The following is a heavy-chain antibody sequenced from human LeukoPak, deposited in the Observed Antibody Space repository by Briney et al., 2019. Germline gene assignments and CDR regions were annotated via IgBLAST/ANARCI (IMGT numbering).Heavy chain of an antibody. Sequence: GGSLRLSCSAFGFTFDDYPMHWVRQAPGKGLEWVSLISWGGGSTYYADSVKGRFTISRDNSKNSLYLQMNSLRAEDTAVYYCARDLGWLQSDYWGQGTLVTVSS. CDR3: ARDLGWLQSDY. D-gene: IGHD5-24*01. V-gene: IGHV3-43*01. CDR2: ISWGGGST. J-gene: IGHJ4*02. CDR1: GFTFDDYP.